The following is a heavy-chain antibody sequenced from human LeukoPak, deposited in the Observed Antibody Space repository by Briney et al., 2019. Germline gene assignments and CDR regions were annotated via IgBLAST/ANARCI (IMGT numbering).Heavy chain of an antibody. J-gene: IGHJ4*02. V-gene: IGHV4-39*07. CDR1: GGSISRNSDY. D-gene: IGHD6-13*01. Sequence: SETLSLNCTVSGGSISRNSDYWGWIRQPPGKGLEWIGSIYYGGSTYYNPSLKSRVTISIDTSKNQFSLKLSSVTAADTAVYYCARGQTIAAAGVDYWGQGTLVTVSS. CDR2: IYYGGST. CDR3: ARGQTIAAAGVDY.